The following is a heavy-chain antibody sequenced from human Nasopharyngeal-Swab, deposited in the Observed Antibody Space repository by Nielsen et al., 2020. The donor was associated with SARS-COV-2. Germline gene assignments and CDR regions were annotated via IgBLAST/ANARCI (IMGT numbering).Heavy chain of an antibody. CDR1: GFNVTRFG. Sequence: EGSLRLSCAASGFNVTRFGMHWVRQAPGKGLQWVAFISYDGTIQYYTDSVKGRFTLSRDNSKNTLYLQMNSLRPEDTAVHYCARGAVAGRNAFDIWGQGTLVTVSS. D-gene: IGHD6-19*01. CDR3: ARGAVAGRNAFDI. CDR2: ISYDGTIQ. J-gene: IGHJ3*02. V-gene: IGHV3-30*03.